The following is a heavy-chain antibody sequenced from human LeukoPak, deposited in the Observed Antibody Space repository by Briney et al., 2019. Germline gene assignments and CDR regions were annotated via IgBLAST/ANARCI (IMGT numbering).Heavy chain of an antibody. CDR1: GDSVSSDSAA. Sequence: SQTLSLTCAISGDSVSSDSAAWNWIRQSPSRGLEWLGRTYYRSKWYNDYAVSVKSRITINPDTSKNQFSLQLNSVTPEDTAVYYCASADENHYYYGMDVWGQGTTVTVSS. V-gene: IGHV6-1*01. J-gene: IGHJ6*02. CDR2: TYYRSKWYN. CDR3: ASADENHYYYGMDV.